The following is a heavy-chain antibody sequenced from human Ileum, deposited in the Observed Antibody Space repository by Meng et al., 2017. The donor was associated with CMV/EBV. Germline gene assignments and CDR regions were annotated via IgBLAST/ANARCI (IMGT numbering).Heavy chain of an antibody. D-gene: IGHD2-2*01. CDR2: IYAAGNT. Sequence: GGSLRLSCDASGFTVSSTFMSWVRQAPGKGLEWVSVIYAAGNTYYADSVKGRFTISRDSSRNTVYLQMNSLRVDDTAVYYCARDHHSQHFDCWGQGTLVTV. CDR1: GFTVSSTF. CDR3: ARDHHSQHFDC. J-gene: IGHJ4*02. V-gene: IGHV3-53*05.